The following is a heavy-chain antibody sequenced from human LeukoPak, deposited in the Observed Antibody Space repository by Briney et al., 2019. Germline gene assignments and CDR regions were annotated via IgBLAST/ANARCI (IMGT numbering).Heavy chain of an antibody. J-gene: IGHJ5*02. D-gene: IGHD3-10*01. CDR2: MNPNSGNT. CDR3: ARATDGRLLWFGQLLKNLFAP. Sequence: GASVKVSCKASGYTFTSYDINWVRQATGQGREWMGWMNPNSGNTGYAQKFQGRVTMTRNTSIRTAYMELSSLRSEDTAVYYCARATDGRLLWFGQLLKNLFAPWGQGTLVTVYS. CDR1: GYTFTSYD. V-gene: IGHV1-8*01.